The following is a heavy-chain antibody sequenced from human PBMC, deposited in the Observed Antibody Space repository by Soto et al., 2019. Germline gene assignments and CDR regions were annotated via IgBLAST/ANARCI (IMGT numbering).Heavy chain of an antibody. CDR2: ISYDGSNK. J-gene: IGHJ6*02. D-gene: IGHD6-13*01. CDR3: ARDPQGYGPYYYYGMDV. CDR1: GFTFSSYA. V-gene: IGHV3-30-3*01. Sequence: LRLSCAASGFTFSSYAMHWVRQAPGKGLEWVAVISYDGSNKYYADSVKGRFTISRDNSKNTLYLQMNSLRAEDTAVYYCARDPQGYGPYYYYGMDVWGQGTTVTVSS.